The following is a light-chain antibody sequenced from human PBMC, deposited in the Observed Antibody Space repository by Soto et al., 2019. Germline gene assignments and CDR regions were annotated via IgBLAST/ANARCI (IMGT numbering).Light chain of an antibody. CDR1: SSNIGAGYD. J-gene: IGLJ1*01. V-gene: IGLV1-40*03. CDR3: QSYESSLSGYV. CDR2: ANS. Sequence: QSALTQPPSVSGAPGQRVTISCTGSSSNIGAGYDVHWYQQLPGTAPQLLIYANSNRPSGVPGRFSGSKSGASASLAITGLQAEDEADYYCQSYESSLSGYVFGTGTKVTVL.